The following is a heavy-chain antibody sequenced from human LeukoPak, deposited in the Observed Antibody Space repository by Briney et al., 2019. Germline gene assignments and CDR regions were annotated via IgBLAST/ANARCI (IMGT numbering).Heavy chain of an antibody. D-gene: IGHD3-10*01. CDR2: ISYDGSNK. Sequence: PGGSLRLSCAASGFSFGSYPMYWVRQAPGKGLEWVAVISYDGSNKYYADSVKGRFTISRDTSKNTLYLQMNSLRTEDTAVYYCAKGLIPHGGAPTFGEIDYWGQGTLVTVSS. J-gene: IGHJ4*02. CDR1: GFSFGSYP. CDR3: AKGLIPHGGAPTFGEIDY. V-gene: IGHV3-30*04.